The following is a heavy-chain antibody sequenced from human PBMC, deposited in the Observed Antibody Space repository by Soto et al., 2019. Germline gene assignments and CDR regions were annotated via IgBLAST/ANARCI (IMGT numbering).Heavy chain of an antibody. CDR2: ISGSGGST. Sequence: EVQLLESGGGLVQPGGSLRLSCAASGFTFSSYAMRWVRQAPVKGLEWVSAISGSGGSTYYADSVKGRFTISRDKSKNTLYLQMNSLIAEDTAVYYCERRSSGSYYDYWGQGTLVTVSS. V-gene: IGHV3-23*01. CDR1: GFTFSSYA. J-gene: IGHJ4*02. CDR3: ERRSSGSYYDY. D-gene: IGHD1-26*01.